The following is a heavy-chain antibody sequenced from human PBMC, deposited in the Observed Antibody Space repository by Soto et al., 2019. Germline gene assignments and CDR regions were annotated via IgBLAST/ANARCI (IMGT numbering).Heavy chain of an antibody. J-gene: IGHJ4*02. CDR1: GGTFSRYA. CDR3: ARVGNPYYYDSSGYFSDSFDY. CDR2: IIPIFGTA. V-gene: IGHV1-69*13. D-gene: IGHD3-22*01. Sequence: ASVQVSFKASGGTFSRYAISWLRQAPGQGLEWMGGIIPIFGTANYAQKFQGRVTITADESTSTAYMELSSLRSEDTAVYYCARVGNPYYYDSSGYFSDSFDYWGQGTLVTVSS.